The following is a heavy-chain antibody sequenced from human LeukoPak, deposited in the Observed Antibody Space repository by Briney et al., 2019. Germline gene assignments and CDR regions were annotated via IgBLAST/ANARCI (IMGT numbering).Heavy chain of an antibody. J-gene: IGHJ4*02. V-gene: IGHV3-23*01. D-gene: IGHD2-2*01. CDR1: GFTFSSYA. CDR3: AKDVTIPNIVVVPAAMDY. CDR2: ISGSGGST. Sequence: PGGSLRLSCAASGFTFSSYAMSWFRQAPGKGLEWVSAISGSGGSTYYADSVKGRFTISRDNSKNTLYLQINSLRAEDTAVYYCAKDVTIPNIVVVPAAMDYWGQGTLVTVSS.